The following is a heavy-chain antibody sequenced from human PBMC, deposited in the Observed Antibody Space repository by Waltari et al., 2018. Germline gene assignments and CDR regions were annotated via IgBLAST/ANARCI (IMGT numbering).Heavy chain of an antibody. D-gene: IGHD3-3*01. V-gene: IGHV4-38-2*01. J-gene: IGHJ4*02. Sequence: QVQLQESGPGLVKPSETLSLTCAVSGYSISSGYYWGWIRQPPGKGLEWIGSIYHSGSTYYNPSLKRRVPISVDTSKNQFALKLSSVTAADTAVYDCASRRLYDFWSGYFGASVWAWGYWGQGTLVTVSS. CDR2: IYHSGST. CDR1: GYSISSGYY. CDR3: ASRRLYDFWSGYFGASVWAWGY.